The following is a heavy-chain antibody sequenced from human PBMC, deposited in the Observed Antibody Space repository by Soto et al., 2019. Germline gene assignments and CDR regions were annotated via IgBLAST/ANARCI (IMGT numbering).Heavy chain of an antibody. CDR2: IYYSGST. V-gene: IGHV4-31*03. J-gene: IGHJ3*02. Sequence: QVQLQESGPGLVKPSQTLSLTCTVSGGSISSGGYYWSWIRQHPGKGLEWIGYIYYSGSTYYNPSLKRRVTISVDTSKNQFSLKLSSVTAADTAVYYCAREITVVDCSGGSCYHDAFDIWGQGTMVTVSS. CDR3: AREITVVDCSGGSCYHDAFDI. CDR1: GGSISSGGYY. D-gene: IGHD2-15*01.